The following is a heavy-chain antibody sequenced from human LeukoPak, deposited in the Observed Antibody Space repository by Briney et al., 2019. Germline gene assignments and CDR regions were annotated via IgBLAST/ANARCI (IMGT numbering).Heavy chain of an antibody. J-gene: IGHJ5*02. Sequence: SETLSLTCTVSGGSISSSSYYWGWIRQPPGKGLEWIGYIYYSGSTNYNPSLKSRVTISVDTSKNQFSLKLSSVTAADTAVYYCARTWRIAVAVVLFDPWGQGTLVTVSS. CDR1: GGSISSSSYY. V-gene: IGHV4-61*05. CDR2: IYYSGST. CDR3: ARTWRIAVAVVLFDP. D-gene: IGHD6-19*01.